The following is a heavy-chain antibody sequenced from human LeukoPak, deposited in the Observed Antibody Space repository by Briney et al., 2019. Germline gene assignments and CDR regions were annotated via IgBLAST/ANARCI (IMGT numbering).Heavy chain of an antibody. V-gene: IGHV4-39*07. CDR2: IYYSGST. J-gene: IGHJ4*02. CDR3: ARIYCSSTSCYYFDY. D-gene: IGHD2-2*01. Sequence: PSETLSLTCTVSGGSISSSSYYWGWIRQPPGKGLEWIGSIYYSGSTYYNPSLKSRVTISVDTSKNQFSLKLSSVTAADTAVYYCARIYCSSTSCYYFDYWGQGTLVTVSS. CDR1: GGSISSSSYY.